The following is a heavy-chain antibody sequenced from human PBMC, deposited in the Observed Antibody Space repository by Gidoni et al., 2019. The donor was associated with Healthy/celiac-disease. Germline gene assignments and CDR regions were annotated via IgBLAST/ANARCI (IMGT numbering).Heavy chain of an antibody. Sequence: EVQLLESGGGLVQPGGSLRLSCAASGFTFSSYAMSWVRQAPGTGLEGVSDISGSCCSTYYADSGKGRFTISRDNSKNTLYLQMNSLRAEDTAVYYCAKDLLSSALGSFYCMDVWGQGTTVTVSS. CDR3: AKDLLSSALGSFYCMDV. J-gene: IGHJ6*02. CDR2: ISGSCCST. CDR1: GFTFSSYA. V-gene: IGHV3-23*01. D-gene: IGHD6-6*01.